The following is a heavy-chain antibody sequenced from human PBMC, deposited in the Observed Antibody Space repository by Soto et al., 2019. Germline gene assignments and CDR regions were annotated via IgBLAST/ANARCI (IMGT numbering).Heavy chain of an antibody. D-gene: IGHD6-6*01. CDR3: AKVIVSWESQGAARPRDDTEHYYYYYYMDV. CDR1: GFTFDDYA. V-gene: IGHV3-9*01. J-gene: IGHJ6*03. CDR2: ISWNSGSI. Sequence: GGSLRLSCAASGFTFDDYAMHWVRQAPGKGLEWVSGISWNSGSIGYADSVKGRFTISRDNAKNSLYLQMNSLRAEDTALYYCAKVIVSWESQGAARPRDDTEHYYYYYYMDVWGKGTTVTVSS.